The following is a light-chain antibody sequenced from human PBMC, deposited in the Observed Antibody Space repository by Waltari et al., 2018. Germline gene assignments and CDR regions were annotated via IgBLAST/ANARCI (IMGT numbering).Light chain of an antibody. CDR2: GNS. CDR1: SPNIGAGYD. CDR3: QSYDSSLSGGV. V-gene: IGLV1-40*01. Sequence: QSVLTQPPSVSGAPGQRVTISCPGSSPNIGAGYDVHWYQQLPGTAPKLPIYGNSNRPSGVPDRFSGSKSGTSASLAITGLQAEDEADYYCQSYDSSLSGGVFGGGTKLTVL. J-gene: IGLJ2*01.